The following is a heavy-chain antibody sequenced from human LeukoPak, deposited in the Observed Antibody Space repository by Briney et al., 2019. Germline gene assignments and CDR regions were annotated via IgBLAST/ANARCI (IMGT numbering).Heavy chain of an antibody. D-gene: IGHD2-21*02. V-gene: IGHV4-59*08. Sequence: SETLSLTCTVSGGSISGFFWSWIRQPPGKGLEWIGYISSSGSTNYNPSLKSRVTISVDTSKSQFSLKLSSVTAADTAVYYCAGHGGWGPAYYFDYWGQGTLVTVSS. CDR3: AGHGGWGPAYYFDY. CDR1: GGSISGFF. J-gene: IGHJ4*02. CDR2: ISSSGST.